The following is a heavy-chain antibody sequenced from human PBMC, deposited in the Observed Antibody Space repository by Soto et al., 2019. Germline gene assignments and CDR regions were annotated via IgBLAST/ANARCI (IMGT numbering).Heavy chain of an antibody. Sequence: SETLSLTCAVYGGSFSGYYWSWIRQPPGKGLEWIGEINHSGSTNYNPSLKSRVTISVDTSKNQFSLKLSSVTAADTAVYYCARVGAAAGRKGGLFDPWGQGTLVTVSS. CDR1: GGSFSGYY. CDR2: INHSGST. D-gene: IGHD6-13*01. J-gene: IGHJ5*02. V-gene: IGHV4-34*01. CDR3: ARVGAAAGRKGGLFDP.